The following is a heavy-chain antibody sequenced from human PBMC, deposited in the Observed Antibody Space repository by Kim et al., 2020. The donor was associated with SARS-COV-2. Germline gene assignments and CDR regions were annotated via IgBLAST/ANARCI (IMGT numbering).Heavy chain of an antibody. V-gene: IGHV3-21*01. J-gene: IGHJ4*02. D-gene: IGHD6-19*01. CDR3: ATVEEEQWLVFFDY. Sequence: PDSVKGRLTISRDNSKRSLYLPMNSLRADDTAVYFCATVEEEQWLVFFDYWGQGTPVTVSS.